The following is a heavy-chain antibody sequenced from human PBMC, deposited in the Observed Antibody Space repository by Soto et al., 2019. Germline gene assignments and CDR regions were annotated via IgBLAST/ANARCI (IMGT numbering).Heavy chain of an antibody. D-gene: IGHD2-21*01. CDR1: GFIFSSYA. CDR3: AKSFVAWTRGYFDS. V-gene: IGHV3-23*01. J-gene: IGHJ4*02. CDR2: ISASGDNA. Sequence: GGSLRLSCSASGFIFSSYAMSWVRQAPGKGLEWVSAISASGDNAYYADSVKGRFTISRDRSKSLYLQMKSLRAEDMAIYYCAKSFVAWTRGYFDSWGQGTLVTVSS.